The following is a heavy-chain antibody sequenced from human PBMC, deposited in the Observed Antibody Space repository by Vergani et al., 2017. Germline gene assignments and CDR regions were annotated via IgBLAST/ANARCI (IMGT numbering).Heavy chain of an antibody. J-gene: IGHJ3*01. V-gene: IGHV3-23*01. Sequence: QLLESGGGLIQPGGSLRLSCAASGFTFNSYAMTWVRQAPGTGLAGVSGINNNGASTYHADSVKGRLTISRDNSKNTLYLQMTDLRAEDTATYYGAKVCGSTSCPYGGGAFDVWGHGTMVTVSS. CDR3: AKVCGSTSCPYGGGAFDV. D-gene: IGHD2-2*01. CDR2: INNNGAST. CDR1: GFTFNSYA.